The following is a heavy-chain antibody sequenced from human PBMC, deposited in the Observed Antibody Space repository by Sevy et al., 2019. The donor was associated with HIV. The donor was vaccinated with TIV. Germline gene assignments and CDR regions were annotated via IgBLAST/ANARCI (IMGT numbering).Heavy chain of an antibody. V-gene: IGHV4-30-4*01. CDR2: IYYSGST. D-gene: IGHD6-13*01. CDR3: ARDSGRGYSSSWYYFDY. J-gene: IGHJ4*02. Sequence: SETLSLTCTVSGGSISSGDYYWSWIRQPPGKGLEWIGYIYYSGSTYYNPSLKSRVNISVDTSKNQFSLKLSSVTAADTAVYYCARDSGRGYSSSWYYFDYWGQGTLVTVSS. CDR1: GGSISSGDYY.